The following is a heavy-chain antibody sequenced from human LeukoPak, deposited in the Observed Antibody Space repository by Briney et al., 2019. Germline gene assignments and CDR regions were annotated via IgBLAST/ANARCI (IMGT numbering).Heavy chain of an antibody. V-gene: IGHV3-23*01. J-gene: IGHJ6*02. CDR2: ISGSGGGT. CDR3: AKDKGPYGMDV. CDR1: GFTFSSYA. Sequence: SGGSLRLSCAASGFTFSSYAMSWARQAPGKGLEWVSLISGSGGGTYYADSVKGRFTISRDNSKNTLYVQMNSLRAEDTAIYYCAKDKGPYGMDVWGQGTTVTVSS.